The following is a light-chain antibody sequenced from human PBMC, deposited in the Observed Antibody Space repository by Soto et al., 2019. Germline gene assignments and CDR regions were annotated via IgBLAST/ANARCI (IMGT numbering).Light chain of an antibody. CDR3: QQRRNWPPLT. Sequence: EIVLTQSPATLSLSPGERATLSCRASQSVSSDLAWYQQKPGQAPRLLIYDASNRATGIPAKFSGSGSGTDFTLTISRIEPEDFAVYYCQQRRNWPPLTFGGGTKVEIK. V-gene: IGKV3-11*01. J-gene: IGKJ4*01. CDR1: QSVSSD. CDR2: DAS.